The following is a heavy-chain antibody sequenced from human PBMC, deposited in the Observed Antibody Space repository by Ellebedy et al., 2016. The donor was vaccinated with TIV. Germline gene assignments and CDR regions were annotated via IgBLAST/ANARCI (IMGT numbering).Heavy chain of an antibody. V-gene: IGHV4-4*07. J-gene: IGHJ5*02. CDR2: IYAPGSS. D-gene: IGHD3-10*01. CDR1: GGSINSYY. CDR3: ARRGYGSGTYKWFDP. Sequence: SETLSLXCTVSGGSINSYYWSWIRQPAGKGLEWIGRIYAPGSSNYNPSLRSRVTISVDTSKNQFSLKLRSVTAADTAVYYCARRGYGSGTYKWFDPWGQGTLVTVSS.